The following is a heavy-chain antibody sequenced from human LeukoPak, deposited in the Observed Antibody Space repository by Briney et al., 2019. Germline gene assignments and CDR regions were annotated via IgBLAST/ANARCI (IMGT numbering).Heavy chain of an antibody. CDR3: ASFGTTSTAGYFDY. J-gene: IGHJ4*02. V-gene: IGHV3-53*04. Sequence: GGSLRLSCAASGFTVSNNYMSWVRQAPGKGLEWVSVIYSGGSTYYADSVKGRFTISRHNSKNTLYLQMNSLRAEDTAVYYCASFGTTSTAGYFDYWGQGTLVTVSS. D-gene: IGHD4-11*01. CDR2: IYSGGST. CDR1: GFTVSNNY.